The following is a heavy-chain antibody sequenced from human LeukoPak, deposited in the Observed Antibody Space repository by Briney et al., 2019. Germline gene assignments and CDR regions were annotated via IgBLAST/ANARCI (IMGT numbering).Heavy chain of an antibody. V-gene: IGHV3-23*01. CDR3: ATKAGIARTFNFAN. CDR2: ISGTGDGR. CDR1: GFTFNNYA. D-gene: IGHD6-6*01. J-gene: IGHJ4*02. Sequence: SGGSLRLSCAASGFTFNNYAMSWVRQAPGKGLEWVSSISGTGDGRNYADSVKGRFTISRDNSRSTLYLQMNSLRAEDTAEYYFATKAGIARTFNFANWGQGTLVIVSS.